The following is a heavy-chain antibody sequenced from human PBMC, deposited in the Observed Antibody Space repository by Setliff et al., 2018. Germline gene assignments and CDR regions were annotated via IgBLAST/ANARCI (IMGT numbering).Heavy chain of an antibody. CDR2: MHAGGNI. Sequence: SETLSLTCSVSGDSLRNDYWTWIRQPPGKGLEWIGNMHAGGNINYNPSLKSRVTLSLATSKSQFSLNLTSVTAADTAIYYCARGRLSFGSYGSGNQWKYYYYMDVWGKGTTVTVSS. CDR1: GDSLRNDY. J-gene: IGHJ6*03. D-gene: IGHD3-10*01. V-gene: IGHV4-4*08. CDR3: ARGRLSFGSYGSGNQWKYYYYMDV.